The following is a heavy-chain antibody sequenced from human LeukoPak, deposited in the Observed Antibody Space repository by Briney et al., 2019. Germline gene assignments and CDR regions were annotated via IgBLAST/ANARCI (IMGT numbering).Heavy chain of an antibody. CDR3: ARDDCPGACGGNSRGDY. CDR2: INPNSGGT. CDR1: GYTFTSYG. Sequence: EASVKVSCKASGYTFTSYGISWVRLAPGQGLEWMGRINPNSGGTNYAQKFQGRVTMTRDTSISTAYMELSRLRSDDTAVYYCARDDCPGACGGNSRGDYWGQGILVTVSS. J-gene: IGHJ4*02. V-gene: IGHV1-2*06. D-gene: IGHD4-23*01.